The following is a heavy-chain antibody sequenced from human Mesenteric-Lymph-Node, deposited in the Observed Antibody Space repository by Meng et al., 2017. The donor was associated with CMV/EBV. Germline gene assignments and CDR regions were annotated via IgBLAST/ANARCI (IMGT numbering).Heavy chain of an antibody. CDR2: ISAYNGNT. CDR3: ARGRYYDSSGPRPYYFDY. V-gene: IGHV1-18*01. J-gene: IGHJ4*02. Sequence: FTSYGISWVRQAPGQGLEWMGWISAYNGNTNYAQKLQGRVTMTTDTSTSTAYMELRSLRSDDTAVYYCARGRYYDSSGPRPYYFDYWGQGTLVTVSS. D-gene: IGHD3-22*01. CDR1: FTSYG.